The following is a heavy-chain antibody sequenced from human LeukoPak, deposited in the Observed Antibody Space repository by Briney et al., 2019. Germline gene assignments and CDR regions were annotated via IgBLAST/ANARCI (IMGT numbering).Heavy chain of an antibody. CDR2: NSAHNGNT. J-gene: IGHJ4*02. CDR1: GYNFTTYG. V-gene: IGHV1-18*04. Sequence: ASVKVSCKASGYNFTTYGITWVRQAPGQGLEWIGWNSAHNGNTNYAQNLQGRVTMTTDTTTTTAYMELRSLRSDDTAVYYCSRDCSSDWCIFDFWGQGTLVTVSS. D-gene: IGHD6-19*01. CDR3: SRDCSSDWCIFDF.